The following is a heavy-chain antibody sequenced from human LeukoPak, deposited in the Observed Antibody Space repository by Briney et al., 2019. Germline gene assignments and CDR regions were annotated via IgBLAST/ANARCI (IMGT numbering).Heavy chain of an antibody. CDR1: GGSFSGYY. CDR3: ARRRMTTYYYYMDV. D-gene: IGHD4-11*01. V-gene: IGHV4-34*01. CDR2: INHSGST. Sequence: PSETLSLTCAVYGGSFSGYYWSWIRQPPGKGLGWIGEINHSGSTNYNPSLKSRVTISVDKSKNQFSLKLSSVTAADTAVYYCARRRMTTYYYYMDVWGKGTTVTVSS. J-gene: IGHJ6*03.